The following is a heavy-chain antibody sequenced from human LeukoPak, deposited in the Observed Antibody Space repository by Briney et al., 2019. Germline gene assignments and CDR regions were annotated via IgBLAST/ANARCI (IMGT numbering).Heavy chain of an antibody. CDR1: GFIFSNYG. CDR3: ARDHSGGYAGFEY. D-gene: IGHD3-10*01. V-gene: IGHV3-33*01. CDR2: IWYDGNNK. J-gene: IGHJ4*02. Sequence: PGRSLRLSCAASGFIFSNYGMHWVRQAPGKGLEWVAVIWYDGNNKWYADSVKGRFTISRDNPKNTLYLQMNSLRAEDTAVYYCARDHSGGYAGFEYWGQGTLVTVSS.